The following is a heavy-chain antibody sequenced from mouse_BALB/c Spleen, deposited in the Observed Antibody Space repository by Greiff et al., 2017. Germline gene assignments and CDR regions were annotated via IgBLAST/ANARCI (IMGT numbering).Heavy chain of an antibody. J-gene: IGHJ4*01. CDR3: ARSPIYDGYYGYAMDY. D-gene: IGHD2-3*01. CDR1: GYTFTEYT. V-gene: IGHV1-18*01. CDR2: INPYNGGT. Sequence: VQLKQSGPELVKPGASVKISCKTSGYTFTEYTMHWVKQSHGKNLEWIGLINPYNGGTSYNQKFKGKATLTVDKSSSTAYMELLSLTSEDSAVYYCARSPIYDGYYGYAMDYWGQGTSVTVSS.